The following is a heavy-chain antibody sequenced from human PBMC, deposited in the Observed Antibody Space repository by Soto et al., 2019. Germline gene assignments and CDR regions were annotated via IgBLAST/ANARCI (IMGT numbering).Heavy chain of an antibody. CDR1: GGTFSSYT. D-gene: IGHD4-17*01. CDR3: ARDDPSGDYGVHWYFDL. J-gene: IGHJ2*01. V-gene: IGHV1-69*08. CDR2: IIPILGIA. Sequence: QVQLVQSGAEVKKPGSSVKVSCKASGGTFSSYTISWVRQAPGQGLEWMGRIIPILGIANYAQKFQGRVTITADKSTSTAYMGLSSLRSEDTAVYYCARDDPSGDYGVHWYFDLWGRGTLVTVSS.